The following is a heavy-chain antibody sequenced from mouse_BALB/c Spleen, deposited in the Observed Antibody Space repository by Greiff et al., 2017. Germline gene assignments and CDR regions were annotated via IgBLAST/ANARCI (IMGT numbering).Heavy chain of an antibody. J-gene: IGHJ4*01. CDR3: ARQGYGSSYYAMDY. D-gene: IGHD1-1*01. CDR1: GFTFSSYT. CDR2: ISNGGGST. V-gene: IGHV5-12-2*01. Sequence: EVQGVESGGGLVQPGGSLKLSCAASGFTFSSYTMSWVRQTPEKRLEWVAYISNGGGSTYYPDTVKGRFTISRDNAKNTLYLQMSSLKSEDTAMYYCARQGYGSSYYAMDYWGQGTSVTVSS.